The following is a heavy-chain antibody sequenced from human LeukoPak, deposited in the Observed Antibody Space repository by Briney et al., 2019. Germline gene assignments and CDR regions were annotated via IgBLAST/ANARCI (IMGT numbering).Heavy chain of an antibody. J-gene: IGHJ5*02. CDR2: INTNTGNP. Sequence: ASVKVSCKASGYTFTSYAMNWVRQAPGQGLEWMGWINTNTGNPTYAQGFTGRFVFSLDTSVSTAYLQISSLKAEDTAVYYCARDVKEMATICNWFDPWGQGTLVTVSS. CDR1: GYTFTSYA. D-gene: IGHD5-24*01. CDR3: ARDVKEMATICNWFDP. V-gene: IGHV7-4-1*02.